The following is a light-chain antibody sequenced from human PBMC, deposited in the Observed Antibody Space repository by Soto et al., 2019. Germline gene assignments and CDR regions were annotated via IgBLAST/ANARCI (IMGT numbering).Light chain of an antibody. Sequence: QSVLTQPPSASGTPGQRVTISCSGSSSSIGSNTVKWYQQLPVTAPRLLIYGSDQRPSGVPDRFSGSKSGTSASLAISGLQSEDEADYYCAAWDDSLNGWVFGGGTKLTVL. CDR2: GSD. CDR1: SSSIGSNT. CDR3: AAWDDSLNGWV. V-gene: IGLV1-44*01. J-gene: IGLJ3*02.